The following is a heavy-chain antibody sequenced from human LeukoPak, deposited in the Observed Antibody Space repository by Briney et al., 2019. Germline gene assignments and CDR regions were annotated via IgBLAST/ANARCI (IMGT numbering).Heavy chain of an antibody. CDR3: AKTAMDYYDFWSGHNWFDP. V-gene: IGHV3-13*01. J-gene: IGHJ5*02. CDR1: GFTFSSDD. Sequence: GGSLRLSCAASGFTFSSDDMHWVRQPTGKGLGWVSTIGTAGDTYYSDAVKGRFTISRDNSKNTLYLQMDSLRAEDTAVYYCAKTAMDYYDFWSGHNWFDPWGQGTLVTVSS. CDR2: IGTAGDT. D-gene: IGHD3-3*01.